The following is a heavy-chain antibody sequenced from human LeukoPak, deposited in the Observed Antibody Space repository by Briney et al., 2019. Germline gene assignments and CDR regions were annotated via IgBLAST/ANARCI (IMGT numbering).Heavy chain of an antibody. CDR2: INPNSGGT. V-gene: IGHV1-2*06. Sequence: ASVKVSCKPSGYTFTGYYLHWVRQAPGQGPEWMGRINPNSGGTNYAQKFQGRVTMTRDTSINTAYMELSRLRSDDTAVYYCARETKLEWLLIFDYWGQGTLVTVSS. J-gene: IGHJ4*02. CDR3: ARETKLEWLLIFDY. CDR1: GYTFTGYY. D-gene: IGHD3-3*01.